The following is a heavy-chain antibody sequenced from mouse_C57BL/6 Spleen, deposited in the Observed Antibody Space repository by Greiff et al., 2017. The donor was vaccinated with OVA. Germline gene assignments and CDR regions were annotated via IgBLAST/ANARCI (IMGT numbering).Heavy chain of an antibody. CDR2: INPSSGYT. CDR3: ARWTTTDAMDY. Sequence: QVQLKESGAELARPGASVKMSCKASGYTFTSYTMHWVKQRPGQGLEWIGYINPSSGYTTYNQKFKDKATLTADKSSSTAYMQLSSLTSEDSAVYYCARWTTTDAMDYWGQGTSVTVSS. D-gene: IGHD1-1*01. V-gene: IGHV1-4*01. CDR1: GYTFTSYT. J-gene: IGHJ4*01.